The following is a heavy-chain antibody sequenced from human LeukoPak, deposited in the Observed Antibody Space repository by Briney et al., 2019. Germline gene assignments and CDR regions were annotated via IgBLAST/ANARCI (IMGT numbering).Heavy chain of an antibody. D-gene: IGHD3-16*01. CDR2: IYSGGST. CDR1: GFTVSSNY. V-gene: IGHV3-53*01. CDR3: ARDGVFDYYGMDV. Sequence: GGSLRLSCAASGFTVSSNYMRWVRQALGKGLEWVSVIYSGGSTYYADSVKGRFTISRDNSKNTLYLQMNSLRAEDTAVYYCARDGVFDYYGMDVWGQGTTVTVSS. J-gene: IGHJ6*02.